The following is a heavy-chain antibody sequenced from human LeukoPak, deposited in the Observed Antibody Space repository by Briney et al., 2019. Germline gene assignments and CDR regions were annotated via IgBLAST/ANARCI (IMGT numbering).Heavy chain of an antibody. Sequence: GGSLRLSCAASGFTFSSYAMGWVRQAPGKGLEWVSAISGSGGSTYYADSVKGRFTISRDNAKNSLYLQMNSLRAEDTAVYYCARVLGGIAARPGPPPPYYYGMDVWGQGTTVTVSS. CDR3: ARVLGGIAARPGPPPPYYYGMDV. V-gene: IGHV3-23*01. CDR1: GFTFSSYA. D-gene: IGHD6-6*01. J-gene: IGHJ6*02. CDR2: ISGSGGST.